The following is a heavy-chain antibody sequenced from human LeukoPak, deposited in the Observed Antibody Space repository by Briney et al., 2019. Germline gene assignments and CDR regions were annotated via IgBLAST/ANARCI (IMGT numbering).Heavy chain of an antibody. J-gene: IGHJ4*02. V-gene: IGHV3-7*02. CDR2: IKEDGSEK. D-gene: IGHD2-8*02. CDR3: ARYLVGWRHYDY. Sequence: GGSLRLSCAASGFNFTTYCMGWVRQAPGKGLECVANIKEDGSEKYYVDSVKGRFTTSRDNAKNSLYLQMNSLRAEDTAVYYCARYLVGWRHYDYWGQGTLVTVSS. CDR1: GFNFTTYC.